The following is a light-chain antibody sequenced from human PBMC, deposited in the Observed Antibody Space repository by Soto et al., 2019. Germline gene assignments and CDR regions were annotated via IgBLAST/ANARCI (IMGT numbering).Light chain of an antibody. CDR1: QSVSRD. CDR2: DAS. J-gene: IGKJ3*01. V-gene: IGKV3-11*01. Sequence: DTVLTQSPATLSLSPGERATLSCRASQSVSRDFAWYQQKPGQAPRLLIYDASNRATGIPARFSGSGSETDFTLTINSLQPEDFAVYYCQHRHNFGPGTKVDFK. CDR3: QHRHN.